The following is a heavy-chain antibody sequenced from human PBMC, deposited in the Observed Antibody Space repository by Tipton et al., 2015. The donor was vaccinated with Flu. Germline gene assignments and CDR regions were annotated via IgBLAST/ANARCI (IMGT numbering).Heavy chain of an antibody. CDR1: GFTFSSYS. D-gene: IGHD3-9*01. V-gene: IGHV3-21*01. J-gene: IGHJ3*02. CDR3: ARVSSKSAFDWLGGWNDAFDI. Sequence: SLRLSCAASGFTFSSYSMNWVRQAPGKGLEWVSSISSSGSYIYYADSVKGRFTISRDNAKNSLYLQMNSLRAEDTAVYYCARVSSKSAFDWLGGWNDAFDIWGQGTTVTVSS. CDR2: ISSSGSYI.